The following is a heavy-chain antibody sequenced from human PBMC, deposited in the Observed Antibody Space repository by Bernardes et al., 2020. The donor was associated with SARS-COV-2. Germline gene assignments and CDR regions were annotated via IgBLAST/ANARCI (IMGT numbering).Heavy chain of an antibody. D-gene: IGHD6-13*01. CDR3: ARGLPADIHSTSYLDH. V-gene: IGHV1-69*13. CDR1: GGTFSNFG. Sequence: SVKVSCKASGGTFSNFGVSWVRQAPGQGLEWMGQIIPMFGTVKYAQKFEGRARITADESTGTAFMELPSLTSKDTAIYYCARGLPADIHSTSYLDHWGQGTLVTVSS. CDR2: IIPMFGTV. J-gene: IGHJ4*02.